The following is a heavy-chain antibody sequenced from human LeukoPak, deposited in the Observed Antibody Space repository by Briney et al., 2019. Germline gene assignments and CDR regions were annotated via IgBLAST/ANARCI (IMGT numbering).Heavy chain of an antibody. D-gene: IGHD6-19*01. CDR3: ARTGIAVAGTSTFDY. Sequence: ASVKVSCKASGYTFTSYGISWVRQAPGQGLEWMGWINAYNGNTNYAQKLQGRVTMTTDTSTSTAYMELRSLRSDDTAVYYCARTGIAVAGTSTFDYWGQGTLVTVSS. CDR1: GYTFTSYG. CDR2: INAYNGNT. V-gene: IGHV1-18*01. J-gene: IGHJ4*02.